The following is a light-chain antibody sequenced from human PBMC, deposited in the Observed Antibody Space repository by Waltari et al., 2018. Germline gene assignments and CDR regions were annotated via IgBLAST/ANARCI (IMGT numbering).Light chain of an antibody. Sequence: DFQMTQSPSSLSASVGAPVTITCRASQDISEDYLAWYQQKPGKSPELLIYLASTLQFGVPSRFRGSGSGKDFTLTITSLQPEDVATYYCQRYNSAPWTFGQGTKV. J-gene: IGKJ1*01. CDR1: QDISEDY. V-gene: IGKV1-27*01. CDR3: QRYNSAPWT. CDR2: LAS.